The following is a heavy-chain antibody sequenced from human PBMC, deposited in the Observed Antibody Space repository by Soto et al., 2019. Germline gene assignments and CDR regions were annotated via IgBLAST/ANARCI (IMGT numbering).Heavy chain of an antibody. D-gene: IGHD4-17*01. CDR3: ARQVYGDYLGGYWFDP. V-gene: IGHV4-39*01. Sequence: SETLSLTCSVLDDSISDSRYYWGWIRQSPEKGLEWIGSISHDGHAYYNPPLKSRVTLFADTSRNQFSLKMKSVTAADTALYFCARQVYGDYLGGYWFDPWGQGAPVTVSS. J-gene: IGHJ5*02. CDR2: ISHDGHA. CDR1: DDSISDSRYY.